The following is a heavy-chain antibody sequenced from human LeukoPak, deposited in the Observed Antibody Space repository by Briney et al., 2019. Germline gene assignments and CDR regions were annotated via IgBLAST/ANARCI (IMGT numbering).Heavy chain of an antibody. CDR2: IYSGGST. CDR3: ARDSSGWYSFDY. Sequence: GGSLRLSCAASGFTVSSNYMNWVRQAPGKGLEGVSVIYSGGSTYYADSVKGRFTISRDNSKNTLYLQVNSLRAEDTAVYYCARDSSGWYSFDYWGQETLVTVSS. D-gene: IGHD6-19*01. V-gene: IGHV3-66*01. CDR1: GFTVSSNY. J-gene: IGHJ4*02.